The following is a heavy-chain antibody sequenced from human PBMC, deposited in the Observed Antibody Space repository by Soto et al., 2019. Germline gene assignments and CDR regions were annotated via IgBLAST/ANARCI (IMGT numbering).Heavy chain of an antibody. J-gene: IGHJ5*02. Sequence: EVQLVESGGGLLQPGGSLRLSCAASGFTFSNYWMHWVRQAPGKGLVWVSSINSDGSTTNYADSVKGRFTISRDNAKNTLYLQMNSLRAEDTAVYYCARDHCSTTSCYTVWFDPWGQGTLVTVSS. D-gene: IGHD2-2*02. CDR2: INSDGSTT. V-gene: IGHV3-74*01. CDR1: GFTFSNYW. CDR3: ARDHCSTTSCYTVWFDP.